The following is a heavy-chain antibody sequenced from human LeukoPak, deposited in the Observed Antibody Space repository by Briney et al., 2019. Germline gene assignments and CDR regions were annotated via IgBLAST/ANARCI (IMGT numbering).Heavy chain of an antibody. CDR3: ARLYSPSNIDY. CDR1: GFTSSSYE. CDR2: ISSSGSTI. D-gene: IGHD6-13*01. Sequence: GGSLRLSCAASGFTSSSYEMNWVRQAPGKGLEWVSYISSSGSTIYYADSVKGRFTISRDNAKNSLYLQMNSLRAEDTAVYYCARLYSPSNIDYWGQGTLVTVSS. J-gene: IGHJ4*02. V-gene: IGHV3-48*03.